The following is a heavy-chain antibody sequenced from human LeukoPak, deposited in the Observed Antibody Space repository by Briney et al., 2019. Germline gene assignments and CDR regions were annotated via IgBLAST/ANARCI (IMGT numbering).Heavy chain of an antibody. CDR3: ARGLFSEYFDWLLPGGFDP. V-gene: IGHV4-31*03. D-gene: IGHD3-9*01. Sequence: SETLSLTCTVSGGSISSGGYYWSWIRQHPGKGLEWTGYIYYSGSTYYNPSLKSRVTISVDTSKNQFSLKLSSVTAADTAVYYCARGLFSEYFDWLLPGGFDPWGQGTLVTVSS. CDR2: IYYSGST. CDR1: GGSISSGGYY. J-gene: IGHJ5*02.